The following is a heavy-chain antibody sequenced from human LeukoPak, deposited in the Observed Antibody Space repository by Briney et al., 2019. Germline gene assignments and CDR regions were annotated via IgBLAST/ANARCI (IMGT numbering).Heavy chain of an antibody. Sequence: SETLSLTCAVYGGSFSGYYWSWIRQPPGKGLEWIGKINHSGSTNYNPSLKSRVTISVDTSKNQFSLKLSSVTAADTAVYYCARGPPYSSGWYNYWGQGTLVTVSS. CDR1: GGSFSGYY. V-gene: IGHV4-34*01. CDR2: INHSGST. D-gene: IGHD6-19*01. CDR3: ARGPPYSSGWYNY. J-gene: IGHJ4*02.